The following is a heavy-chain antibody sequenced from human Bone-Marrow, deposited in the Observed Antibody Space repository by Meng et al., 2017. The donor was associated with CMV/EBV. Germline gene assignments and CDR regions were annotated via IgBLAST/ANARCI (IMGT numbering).Heavy chain of an antibody. V-gene: IGHV1-2*02. Sequence: ASVKVSCKASGYTFTGYYMHWVRQAPGQGLEWMGWINPNSGGTNYAQKFQGRVTMTRDTSISTAYMELSRLRSDDTAVYYCARDSFRNTSCYIDYYYGMDVWGQGTTVTVSS. CDR1: GYTFTGYY. CDR2: INPNSGGT. CDR3: ARDSFRNTSCYIDYYYGMDV. J-gene: IGHJ6*02. D-gene: IGHD2-2*02.